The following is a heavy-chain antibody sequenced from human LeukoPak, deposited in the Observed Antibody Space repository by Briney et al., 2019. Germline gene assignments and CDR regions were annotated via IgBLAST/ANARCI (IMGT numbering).Heavy chain of an antibody. D-gene: IGHD6-6*01. J-gene: IGHJ3*02. CDR3: AREGSSSLYDAFDM. CDR2: ISTYNGST. V-gene: IGHV1-18*01. CDR1: GYTFTSYG. Sequence: ASVKVSCKASGYTFTSYGISWVRQAPGQGLEWMGWISTYNGSTNYAQRLQGRVTMTTDTSTSTAYMELRSLSSDDTAVYYCAREGSSSLYDAFDMWGQGTMVTVSS.